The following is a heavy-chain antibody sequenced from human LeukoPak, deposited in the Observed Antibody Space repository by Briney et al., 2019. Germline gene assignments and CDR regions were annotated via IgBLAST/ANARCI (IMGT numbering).Heavy chain of an antibody. CDR2: ISSSSTI. CDR1: GFTFSSYS. J-gene: IGHJ4*02. V-gene: IGHV3-48*01. CDR3: ARAPSYSSGWYQN. D-gene: IGHD6-19*01. Sequence: PGGSLRLSCAASGFTFSSYSMNWVRQAPGKGLEWVSYISSSSTIYYADSVKGRFTISRDNAKNSLYLQMNSLRAEDTAVYYCARAPSYSSGWYQNWGQGTLVTVSS.